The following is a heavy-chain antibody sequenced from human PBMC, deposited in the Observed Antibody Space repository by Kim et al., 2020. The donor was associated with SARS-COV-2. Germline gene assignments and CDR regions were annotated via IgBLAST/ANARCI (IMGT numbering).Heavy chain of an antibody. V-gene: IGHV1-8*01. J-gene: IGHJ4*02. CDR2: PSSGNP. CDR3: ASRLDY. Sequence: PSSGNPGYAQKFQGSVTMTRTTSLSTAYLELSSLRSDDTAVYYCASRLDYWGQGTLVTVSS.